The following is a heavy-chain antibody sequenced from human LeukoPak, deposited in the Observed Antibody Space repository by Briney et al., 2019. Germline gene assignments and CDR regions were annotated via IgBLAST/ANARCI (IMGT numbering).Heavy chain of an antibody. D-gene: IGHD5-24*01. CDR1: GYTFTSYY. CDR3: ARASTHRGNWLHPGWYYYYMDV. Sequence: ASVKVSCKASGYTFTSYYMHWVRQAPGQGLEWMGIINPSGGSTSYAQKFQGRVTMTRDTSTSTVYMELSSLRSEDTAVYYCARASTHRGNWLHPGWYYYYMDVWGKGTTVTVSS. CDR2: INPSGGST. J-gene: IGHJ6*03. V-gene: IGHV1-46*01.